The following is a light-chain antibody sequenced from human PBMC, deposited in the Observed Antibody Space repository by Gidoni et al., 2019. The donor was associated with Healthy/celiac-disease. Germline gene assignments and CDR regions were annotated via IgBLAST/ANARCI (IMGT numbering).Light chain of an antibody. V-gene: IGKV1-8*01. J-gene: IGKJ4*01. CDR1: QGIRNH. Sequence: IRLTQSPSSLSASIGDRVTITCRASQGIRNHLAWYQQKPGVAPKLLIYGASTLQSGVPSRFSGSGSGTDFTLTISYLQSEDFATYYCQQYYSYPPLTFGGGTKVEIK. CDR2: GAS. CDR3: QQYYSYPPLT.